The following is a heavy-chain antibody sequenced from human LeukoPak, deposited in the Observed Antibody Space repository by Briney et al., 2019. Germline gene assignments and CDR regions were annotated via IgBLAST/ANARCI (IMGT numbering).Heavy chain of an antibody. CDR1: GYTFIVYN. Sequence: ASVKVSCKASGYTFIVYNITWVRQAPGQGLEWMGWISPYNGNTDYAQNLQDRVTMTRDTSTSTAYMELRSLRSDDTAVYYCARARTYYYGSGTYPYGAFDIWGQGTMVSVAS. CDR3: ARARTYYYGSGTYPYGAFDI. V-gene: IGHV1-18*01. J-gene: IGHJ3*02. D-gene: IGHD3-10*01. CDR2: ISPYNGNT.